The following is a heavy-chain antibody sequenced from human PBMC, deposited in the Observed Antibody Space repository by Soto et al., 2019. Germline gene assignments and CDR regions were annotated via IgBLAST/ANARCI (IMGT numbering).Heavy chain of an antibody. Sequence: GESLKISCKGSGYSFTTYWIGWVRQMPGKGLEWMGMIYPGDSDTRYSPSFQGQVTISADKSISTAYLQWSSLKASDTAMYYCARPRYPGRGYYGMDVWGQGTTVTVSS. CDR2: IYPGDSDT. CDR1: GYSFTTYW. CDR3: ARPRYPGRGYYGMDV. D-gene: IGHD2-15*01. J-gene: IGHJ6*02. V-gene: IGHV5-51*01.